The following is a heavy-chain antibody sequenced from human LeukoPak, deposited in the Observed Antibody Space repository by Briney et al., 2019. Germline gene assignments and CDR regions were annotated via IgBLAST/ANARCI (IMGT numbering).Heavy chain of an antibody. V-gene: IGHV1-2*04. Sequence: GASVKVSCKASGYTFTGYYIHWVRQAPGQGLEWMGWINPNSGGTNCAQKFQGWVTMTRDTSISTAYMELSRLRPDDTAVYYCVRGNFDDYGMDVWGQGTTVTVSS. CDR3: VRGNFDDYGMDV. CDR1: GYTFTGYY. D-gene: IGHD3-9*01. J-gene: IGHJ6*02. CDR2: INPNSGGT.